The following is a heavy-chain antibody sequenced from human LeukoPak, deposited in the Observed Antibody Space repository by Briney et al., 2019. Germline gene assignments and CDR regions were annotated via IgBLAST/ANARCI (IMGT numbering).Heavy chain of an antibody. Sequence: GGSLRLSCAASGFTFSSYGMHWVRQAPGKGLEWVAVIWYDGSNKYYADSVKGRFTISRDNSKNTLYLQMNSLRAEDTAVYYCAKGGDGYNYYPDYWGQGTLVTVSS. CDR2: IWYDGSNK. J-gene: IGHJ4*02. CDR3: AKGGDGYNYYPDY. CDR1: GFTFSSYG. V-gene: IGHV3-33*06. D-gene: IGHD5-24*01.